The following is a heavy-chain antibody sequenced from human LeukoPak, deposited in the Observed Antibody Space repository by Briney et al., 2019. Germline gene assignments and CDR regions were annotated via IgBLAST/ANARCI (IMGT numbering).Heavy chain of an antibody. D-gene: IGHD3-3*01. CDR2: INAGNGNT. V-gene: IGHV1-3*01. CDR3: ARVLESVATGAFDI. Sequence: ASVKVSCKASGYTFTSYAMHWVRQAPGQRLEWMGWINAGNGNTKYSQKFQGRVTITRDTSASTAYMELSSLRSEDTAVYYCARVLESVATGAFDIWGQGTMVTVSS. CDR1: GYTFTSYA. J-gene: IGHJ3*02.